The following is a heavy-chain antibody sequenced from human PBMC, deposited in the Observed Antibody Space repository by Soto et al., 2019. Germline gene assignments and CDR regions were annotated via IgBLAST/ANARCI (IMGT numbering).Heavy chain of an antibody. CDR3: VRDIYYYDCSGSYLAKDSGMDV. D-gene: IGHD3-22*01. Sequence: SVQVCCKASGYTFTSYYMHCVRQGPGQGREWMVIINPSGGSTSYAQRFQGRVTITRDTSTSTVDMELSRLRSEDTAVYYFVRDIYYYDCSGSYLAKDSGMDVWG. CDR2: INPSGGST. J-gene: IGHJ6*02. V-gene: IGHV1-46*01. CDR1: GYTFTSYY.